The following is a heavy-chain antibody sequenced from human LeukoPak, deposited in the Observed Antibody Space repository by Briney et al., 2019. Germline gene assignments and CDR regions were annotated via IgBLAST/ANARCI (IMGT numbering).Heavy chain of an antibody. D-gene: IGHD1-1*01. V-gene: IGHV3-30*18. J-gene: IGHJ4*02. Sequence: PGGSLRLSCAGSGFTFSTYWMSWVRQAPGKGLEWVAVISYDGSNKYYADSVKGRFTISRDNSKNTLYLQMNSLRAEDTAVYYCANLRYGYWGQGTLVTVSS. CDR2: ISYDGSNK. CDR1: GFTFSTYW. CDR3: ANLRYGY.